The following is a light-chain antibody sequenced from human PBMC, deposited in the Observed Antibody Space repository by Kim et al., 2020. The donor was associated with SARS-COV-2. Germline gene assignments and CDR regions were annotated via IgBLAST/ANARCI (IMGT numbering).Light chain of an antibody. Sequence: ASVKLTCTLRSGHSRYAIAWQQQQPEKGPRYLMKLNSDGSHSKGDGIPDRFSGSSSGAERYLTISSLQSEDEADYYCQTWGTGSWVFGGGTQLTVL. CDR1: SGHSRYA. J-gene: IGLJ3*02. CDR3: QTWGTGSWV. CDR2: LNSDGSH. V-gene: IGLV4-69*01.